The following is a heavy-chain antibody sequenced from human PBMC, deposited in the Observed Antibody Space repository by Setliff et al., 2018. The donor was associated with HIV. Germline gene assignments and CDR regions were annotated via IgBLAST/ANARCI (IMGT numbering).Heavy chain of an antibody. CDR2: IFYRGST. V-gene: IGHV4-59*08. Sequence: SETLSLTYTVSGGPISRYYWSWIRQPPGKGLEWIAYIFYRGSTNYNPSLKSRVTISVDSSKNQVSLTVTPVTAADTAVYYCARHDHSDNLSYPMDVWGKGTTVTVSS. CDR3: ARHDHSDNLSYPMDV. D-gene: IGHD3-22*01. J-gene: IGHJ6*03. CDR1: GGPISRYY.